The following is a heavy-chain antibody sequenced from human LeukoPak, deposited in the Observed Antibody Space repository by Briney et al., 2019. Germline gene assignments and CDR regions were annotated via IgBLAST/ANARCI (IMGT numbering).Heavy chain of an antibody. CDR1: GFTFSSYA. D-gene: IGHD3-22*01. CDR3: ARHYYDSSGYYSIYYYGMDV. CDR2: ISYDGSNK. V-gene: IGHV3-30-3*01. J-gene: IGHJ6*02. Sequence: GGSLRLSCAASGFTFSSYAMHWVRQAPGKGLEWLAVISYDGSNKYYADSVKGRFTISRENSKNTLYLQMNSLRAEDTAVYYCARHYYDSSGYYSIYYYGMDVWGQGTTVTVSS.